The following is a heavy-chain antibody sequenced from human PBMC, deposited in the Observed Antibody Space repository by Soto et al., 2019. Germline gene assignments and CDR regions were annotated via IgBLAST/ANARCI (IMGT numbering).Heavy chain of an antibody. J-gene: IGHJ4*02. CDR2: AYHNGLT. D-gene: IGHD2-15*01. V-gene: IGHV4-4*02. CDR3: ARDAAVPGESDRFDY. CDR1: GDSVTTNHW. Sequence: SETLSLTCAVSGDSVTTNHWWSWVRQAPGKGLEWIGEAYHNGLTNYNPSLKSRVTMSADTSKNQFSLKLTSVTAADTAIYYCARDAAVPGESDRFDYWGQGTLVTVSS.